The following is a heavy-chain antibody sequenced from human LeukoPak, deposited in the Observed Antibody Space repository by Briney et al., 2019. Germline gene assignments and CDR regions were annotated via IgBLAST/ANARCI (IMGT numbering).Heavy chain of an antibody. Sequence: GALRLSCAAPGFIFTSYTVHWVRQAPGKGLDWVAVMSNDGSNKYYADSVKGRFTISRDNSKNTLYLQMNSLRAEDTAVYYCASPSRGGWSHPQDYWGQGTLVTVSS. J-gene: IGHJ4*02. D-gene: IGHD6-19*01. CDR1: GFIFTSYT. V-gene: IGHV3-30*01. CDR2: MSNDGSNK. CDR3: ASPSRGGWSHPQDY.